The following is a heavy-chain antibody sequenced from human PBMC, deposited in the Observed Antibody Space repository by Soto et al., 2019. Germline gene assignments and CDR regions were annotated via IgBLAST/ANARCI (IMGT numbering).Heavy chain of an antibody. CDR2: ISYDGSNK. CDR3: AKEWVYDSSGWSFDY. Sequence: QVQLVESGGGVVQPGRSLRLSCAASGFTFSSYGMHWVRQAPGKGLEWVAVISYDGSNKYYADSVKGRFTISRDNSTXTLYLQMNSLRAEDTAVYYCAKEWVYDSSGWSFDYWGQGTLVTVSS. CDR1: GFTFSSYG. V-gene: IGHV3-30*18. D-gene: IGHD3-22*01. J-gene: IGHJ4*02.